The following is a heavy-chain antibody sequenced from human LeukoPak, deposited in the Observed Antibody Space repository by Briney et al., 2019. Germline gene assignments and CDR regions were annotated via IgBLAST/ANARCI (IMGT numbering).Heavy chain of an antibody. D-gene: IGHD5-12*01. J-gene: IGHJ4*02. CDR2: ISSGGST. Sequence: GGSLRLSCAASGFTVSSDYMGWVRQAPGKGLEWVSLISSGGSTYYADSLKGRFTISRDNSKNTLYLQMNSLRAEGTAVYYCGRVGDGYNDNYWGQGTLVTVSS. CDR1: GFTVSSDY. CDR3: GRVGDGYNDNY. V-gene: IGHV3-66*01.